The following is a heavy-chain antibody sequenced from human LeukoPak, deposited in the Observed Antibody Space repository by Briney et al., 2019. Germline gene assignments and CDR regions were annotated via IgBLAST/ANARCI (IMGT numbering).Heavy chain of an antibody. CDR1: GGSISSGGYS. J-gene: IGHJ4*02. Sequence: SETLSLTCAVSGGSISSGGYSWSWIRQPPGKGLEWIGYIYYSGSTNYNPSLKSRVTISVDTSKNQFSLKLSSVTAADTAVYYCARVSGVSTAWGQGTLVTVSS. CDR2: IYYSGST. D-gene: IGHD6-25*01. V-gene: IGHV4-61*08. CDR3: ARVSGVSTA.